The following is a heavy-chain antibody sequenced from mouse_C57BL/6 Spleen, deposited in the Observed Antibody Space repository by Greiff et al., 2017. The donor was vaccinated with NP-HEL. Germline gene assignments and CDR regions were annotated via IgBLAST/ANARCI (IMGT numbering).Heavy chain of an antibody. Sequence: QVQLQQPGAELVKPGAAVKMSCKASGYTFTSYWITWVKQRPGQGLEWIGDIYPGSGSTNYNEKFKSKATLTVDTSSSTAYMQLSSLTSEDSAVYYCARPGIPYAMDYWGQGTSVTVSS. CDR2: IYPGSGST. J-gene: IGHJ4*01. CDR1: GYTFTSYW. CDR3: ARPGIPYAMDY. V-gene: IGHV1-55*01.